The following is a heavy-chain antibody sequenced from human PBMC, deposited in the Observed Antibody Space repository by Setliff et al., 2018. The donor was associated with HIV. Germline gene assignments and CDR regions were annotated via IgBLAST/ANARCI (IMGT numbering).Heavy chain of an antibody. CDR1: GFTFSSYA. V-gene: IGHV3-30*04. J-gene: IGHJ4*02. CDR2: ISYDGSNK. D-gene: IGHD3-9*01. Sequence: HPGGSLRLSCAASGFTFSSYAMHWVRQAPGKGLEWVAVISYDGSNKYYADSVKGRFTISRDNSKNTLYLQMNSLRAEDTAVYYCAREGHELRYFDWFRGPYYFDYWGQGTLVTVSS. CDR3: AREGHELRYFDWFRGPYYFDY.